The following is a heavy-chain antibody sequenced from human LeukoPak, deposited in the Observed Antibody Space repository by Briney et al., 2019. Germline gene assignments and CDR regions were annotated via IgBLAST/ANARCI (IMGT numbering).Heavy chain of an antibody. J-gene: IGHJ4*02. CDR3: ARLPITMVRGGFWVYYFDY. V-gene: IGHV5-51*01. D-gene: IGHD3-10*01. CDR2: IYPGDSDS. Sequence: GESLKISCKGSGYRFTDYWIAWVRQMPGKGLEWMGIIYPGDSDSRYSPSFQGQVTFSADKSISTAYLQWSSLKASDTAMYYCARLPITMVRGGFWVYYFDYWGQGTLVTVSS. CDR1: GYRFTDYW.